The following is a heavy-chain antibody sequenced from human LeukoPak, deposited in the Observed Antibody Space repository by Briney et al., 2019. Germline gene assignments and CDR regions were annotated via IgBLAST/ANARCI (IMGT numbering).Heavy chain of an antibody. CDR2: TYYRSKWYN. V-gene: IGHV6-1*01. Sequence: SQTLSLTCAISGDSVSSNSAAWNWIRQSPSRGLEWLGRTYYRSKWYNDYAVSVKGRITINPDTSKNQFPLQLNSVTPEDTAVYYCARVKRVAAADHYYYGMDVWGQGTTVTVSS. D-gene: IGHD6-13*01. CDR3: ARVKRVAAADHYYYGMDV. CDR1: GDSVSSNSAA. J-gene: IGHJ6*02.